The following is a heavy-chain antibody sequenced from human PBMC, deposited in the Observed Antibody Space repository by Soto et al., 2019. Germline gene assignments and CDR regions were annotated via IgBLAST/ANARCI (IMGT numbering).Heavy chain of an antibody. CDR3: ARRCSSTSCYAGGTNWFDP. CDR1: GFTFSSYW. J-gene: IGHJ5*02. CDR2: IKQDGSEK. V-gene: IGHV3-7*01. D-gene: IGHD2-2*01. Sequence: EVQLVESGGGLVQPGGSLRLSCAASGFTFSSYWMSWVRQAPGKGLEWVANIKQDGSEKYYVDSVKGRFTISRDNAKNSLYLQMNSLRAEDTAVYYCARRCSSTSCYAGGTNWFDPWGQGPLVTVSS.